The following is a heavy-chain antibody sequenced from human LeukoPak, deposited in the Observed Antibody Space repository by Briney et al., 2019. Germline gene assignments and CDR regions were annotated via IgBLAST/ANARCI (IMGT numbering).Heavy chain of an antibody. CDR3: ARGDDLLQRSDALDI. Sequence: MSGGSLRLSCAASGLTFSSYEMNWVRQAPGKGLEWLSSMRLTSRDIYYAASVKGRFIISRDNAKNSLNLQMNSLRAEDTALYYCARGDDLLQRSDALDIWGQGTMVTVSA. J-gene: IGHJ3*02. CDR1: GLTFSSYE. V-gene: IGHV3-21*01. D-gene: IGHD3/OR15-3a*01. CDR2: MRLTSRDI.